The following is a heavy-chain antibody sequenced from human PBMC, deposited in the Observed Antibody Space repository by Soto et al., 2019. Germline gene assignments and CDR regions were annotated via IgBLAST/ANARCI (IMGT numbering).Heavy chain of an antibody. J-gene: IGHJ4*02. CDR1: GFTFSGSA. CDR2: IRSKANNYAT. V-gene: IGHV3-73*02. CDR3: TRPEDPYRYPEAFDY. Sequence: EVQLVQSGGGLVQPGGSLKLSCAASGFTFSGSAMHWVRQAPGKGLEWLGRIRSKANNYATMYTASVRGRFTISRDDSKNTAYLQVNSLRTEDTAVYYCTRPEDPYRYPEAFDYRVQGALVTVSS. D-gene: IGHD3-16*02.